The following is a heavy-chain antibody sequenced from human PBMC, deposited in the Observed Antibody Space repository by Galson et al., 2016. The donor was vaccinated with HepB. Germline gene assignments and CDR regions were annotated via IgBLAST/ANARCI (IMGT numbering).Heavy chain of an antibody. CDR2: IYQSVTT. D-gene: IGHD1-7*01. CDR1: GVSVSSYNW. V-gene: IGHV4-4*02. CDR3: AREGSTRNYFDP. J-gene: IGHJ5*02. Sequence: SETLSLTCAVSGVSVSSYNWWTWFRQPPGLGLEWIVEIYQSVTTHFNPSLKSRVTMSMDKNKNELSLKMSSVTAADTDVYYCAREGSTRNYFDPWGQGTLVIVSS.